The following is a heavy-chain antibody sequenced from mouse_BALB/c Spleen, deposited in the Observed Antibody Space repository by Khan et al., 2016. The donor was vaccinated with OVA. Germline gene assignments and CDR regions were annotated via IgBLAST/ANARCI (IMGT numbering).Heavy chain of an antibody. CDR3: SRDGAYYSYSWFAY. D-gene: IGHD2-12*01. Sequence: EVQLQQAGPELVKSGASVKISCKTSGYTFTEYTMHWVKQSHGKSLEWSGGLIPNSGGTRYNQKFKGKATLTVDKSSSTAYMELRSLTSEDSAVYYCSRDGAYYSYSWFAYWGQGTLVTVSA. CDR2: LIPNSGGT. CDR1: GYTFTEYT. V-gene: IGHV1-18*01. J-gene: IGHJ3*01.